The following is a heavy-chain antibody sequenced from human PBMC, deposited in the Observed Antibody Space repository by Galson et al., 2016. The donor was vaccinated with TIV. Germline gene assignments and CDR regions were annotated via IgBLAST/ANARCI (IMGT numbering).Heavy chain of an antibody. Sequence: SLRLSCATSGFNFDDSAFTWVRQVPGKGLEWVCDINWNGRKTRYRDSVTGRFTVSRDNGKKTLYLQLSSLRTEDTGLYYCTRNPAEMRKESDYYDYWGQGTVVTVSS. V-gene: IGHV3-20*04. CDR1: GFNFDDSA. D-gene: IGHD5-24*01. CDR2: INWNGRKT. CDR3: TRNPAEMRKESDYYDY. J-gene: IGHJ4*02.